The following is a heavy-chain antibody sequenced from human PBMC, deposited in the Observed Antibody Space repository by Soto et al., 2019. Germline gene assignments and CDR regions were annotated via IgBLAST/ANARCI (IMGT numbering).Heavy chain of an antibody. Sequence: HPGGSLRLSCEGSGFTFSRYAMHWVRQAPGKGLEWVAVISSDGTNRFNADSVEGRFTISRDNSQNTLYLQMDRLRTEDTAMYYCATDAEWRYNGYPGGPFDIWGQGTVVTVSS. D-gene: IGHD5-12*01. CDR3: ATDAEWRYNGYPGGPFDI. CDR1: GFTFSRYA. CDR2: ISSDGTNR. J-gene: IGHJ3*02. V-gene: IGHV3-30-3*01.